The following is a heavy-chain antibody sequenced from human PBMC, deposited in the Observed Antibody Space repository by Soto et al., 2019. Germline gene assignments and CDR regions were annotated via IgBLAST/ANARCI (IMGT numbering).Heavy chain of an antibody. D-gene: IGHD3-16*01. J-gene: IGHJ6*02. V-gene: IGHV4-59*01. CDR3: ARDGAAVRDPHGMDV. CDR2: IYHSGST. CDR1: GGSISSYY. Sequence: QVQLQESGPGLVKPSETLSLTCTVSGGSISSYYWSWIRQPPGKGLEWIVYIYHSGSTIYNPSLKSRVTISVDMSKNQFSLKLSSVTAADTAVYYCARDGAAVRDPHGMDVWGQGTTVTVSS.